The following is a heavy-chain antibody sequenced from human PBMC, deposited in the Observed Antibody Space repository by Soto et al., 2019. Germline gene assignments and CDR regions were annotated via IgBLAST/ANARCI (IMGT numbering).Heavy chain of an antibody. CDR2: IIPILGIA. Sequence: QVQLVQSGAEVQKPGSSVKVSCKASGGTFSSYTISWVRQAPGQGLEWMGRIIPILGIANYAQKFQGRVTITADKSTSTAYMELSSLRSEDTAVYYCARYSGYDGGWFDPWGQGTLVTVSS. CDR3: ARYSGYDGGWFDP. D-gene: IGHD5-12*01. V-gene: IGHV1-69*02. CDR1: GGTFSSYT. J-gene: IGHJ5*02.